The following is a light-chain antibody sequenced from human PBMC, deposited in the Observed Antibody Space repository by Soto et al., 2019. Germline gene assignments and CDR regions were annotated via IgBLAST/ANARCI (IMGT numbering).Light chain of an antibody. J-gene: IGKJ1*01. V-gene: IGKV1-5*03. CDR1: QRISSW. CDR3: HHCNPYPWT. CDR2: TAS. Sequence: DIQMTQSPSTLSASVGDRVTITCRATQRISSWLAWYQQKPGKAPKLLIYTASSLETGVSSRFSGGGSWTDFTLTISSLQPDSFATSFCHHCNPYPWTFGQGTKVVVK.